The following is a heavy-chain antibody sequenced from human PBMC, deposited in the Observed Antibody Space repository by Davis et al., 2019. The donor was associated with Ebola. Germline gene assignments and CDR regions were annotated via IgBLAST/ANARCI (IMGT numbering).Heavy chain of an antibody. CDR3: ARERTTVTKGRGMDV. J-gene: IGHJ6*02. Sequence: SETLSLTCTVSDDSISFYYWSWIRQSPGKGLEWIGNIHYSGTSYNTPSLKSRVTLSVDTSKNQFSLKLSSVTAADTAVYYCARERTTVTKGRGMDVWGQGTTVTVSS. V-gene: IGHV4-59*12. D-gene: IGHD4-17*01. CDR1: DDSISFYY. CDR2: IHYSGTS.